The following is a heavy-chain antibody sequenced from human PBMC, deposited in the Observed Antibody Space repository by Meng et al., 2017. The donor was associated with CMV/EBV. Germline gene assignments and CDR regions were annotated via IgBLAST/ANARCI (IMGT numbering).Heavy chain of an antibody. CDR1: GFTFSRYW. Sequence: SLGLSCEASGFTFSRYWMHWVRQAPGKGLVWVSGINRDATTTMYADSVKGRFTISRDNAKNTLYLQMNGLRAEDTAVYYCARAYDEWGRGTLVTVSS. CDR3: ARAYDE. CDR2: INRDATTT. V-gene: IGHV3-74*03. J-gene: IGHJ4*02.